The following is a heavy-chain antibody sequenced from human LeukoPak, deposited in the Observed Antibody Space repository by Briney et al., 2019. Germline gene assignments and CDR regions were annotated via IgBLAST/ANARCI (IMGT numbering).Heavy chain of an antibody. V-gene: IGHV3-7*01. J-gene: IGHJ4*02. CDR3: ARGGSGSSY. Sequence: PSETLSLTCTVSGGSISSSSYYWGWIRQPPGKGLEGVAHIKQDGSEKYYVDSVKGRFTISRDNAKNSLYLQMNSLRAEDTAVYYCARGGSGSSYWGQGTLVTVSS. D-gene: IGHD3-10*01. CDR1: GGSISSSSYY. CDR2: IKQDGSEK.